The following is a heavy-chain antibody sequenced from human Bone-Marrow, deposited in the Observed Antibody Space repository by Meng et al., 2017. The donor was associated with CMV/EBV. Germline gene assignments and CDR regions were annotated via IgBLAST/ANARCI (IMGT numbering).Heavy chain of an antibody. CDR2: ISGSGGST. CDR1: GGSVSSGSYY. V-gene: IGHV3-23*01. J-gene: IGHJ4*02. D-gene: IGHD2-2*01. CDR3: AKDRAIVVVPAAKGELFDY. Sequence: ETLSLTCTVSGGSVSSGSYYWSWVRQAPGKGLEWVSAISGSGGSTYYADSVKGRFTISRDNSKNTLYLQMNSLRAEDTAVYYCAKDRAIVVVPAAKGELFDYWGQGTLVTVSS.